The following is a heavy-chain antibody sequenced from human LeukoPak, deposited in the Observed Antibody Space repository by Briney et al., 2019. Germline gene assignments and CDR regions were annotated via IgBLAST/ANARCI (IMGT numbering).Heavy chain of an antibody. CDR3: VRGMGGGVSNFDY. CDR1: GFTFSDYY. V-gene: IGHV3-11*04. J-gene: IGHJ4*02. D-gene: IGHD3-16*01. Sequence: GGSLRLSCAASGFTFSDYYMTWIRQAPGKGLDWVSYISFNGSTIYYADSVKGRFIISRDTAKNSLYLQMNSLRAEDTAVYYCVRGMGGGVSNFDYWGQGTLVTVSS. CDR2: ISFNGSTI.